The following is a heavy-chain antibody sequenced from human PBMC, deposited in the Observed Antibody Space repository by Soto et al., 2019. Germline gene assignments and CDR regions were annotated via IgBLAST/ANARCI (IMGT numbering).Heavy chain of an antibody. CDR3: ARDRRYSYDMGAFDI. D-gene: IGHD5-18*01. Sequence: ASVQVSCKASGYTFTSYYMHWVRQAPGQGLEWMGIINPSGGSTSYAQKFQGRVTMTRDTSTSTVYMELSSLRSEDTAVYYCARDRRYSYDMGAFDIWGQGXMVTVSS. J-gene: IGHJ3*02. CDR2: INPSGGST. V-gene: IGHV1-46*01. CDR1: GYTFTSYY.